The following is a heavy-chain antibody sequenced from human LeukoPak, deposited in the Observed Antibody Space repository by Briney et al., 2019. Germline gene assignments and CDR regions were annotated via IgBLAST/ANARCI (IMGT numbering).Heavy chain of an antibody. CDR3: AREGRITIFGVVIRYYMDV. Sequence: GASVKVSCKASGYTFTSYGISWVRQAPGQGLEWMGWISAYNGNTNYAQKLQGRVTMATDTSTSTAYMELRSLRSDDTAVYYCAREGRITIFGVVIRYYMDVWGKGTTVTVSS. J-gene: IGHJ6*03. CDR2: ISAYNGNT. D-gene: IGHD3-3*01. CDR1: GYTFTSYG. V-gene: IGHV1-18*01.